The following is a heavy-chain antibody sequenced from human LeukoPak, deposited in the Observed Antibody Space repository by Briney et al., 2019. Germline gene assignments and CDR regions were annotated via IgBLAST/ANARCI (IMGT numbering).Heavy chain of an antibody. D-gene: IGHD3-10*01. CDR1: GGSFSGYY. V-gene: IGHV4-34*01. CDR3: ARDPGFMVRGSRRGYDDFYYYMDV. J-gene: IGHJ6*03. CDR2: INHSGST. Sequence: PSETLSLTCAVYGGSFSGYYWSWIRQPPGRGLEWIGEINHSGSTNYNPSLKSRATISVDTSKNQFSLKLSSVTAADTAVYYCARDPGFMVRGSRRGYDDFYYYMDVWGKGTTVTISS.